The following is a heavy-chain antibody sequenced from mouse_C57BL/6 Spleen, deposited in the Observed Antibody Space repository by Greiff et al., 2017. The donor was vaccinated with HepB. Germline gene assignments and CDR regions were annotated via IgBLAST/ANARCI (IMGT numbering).Heavy chain of an antibody. D-gene: IGHD1-1*01. J-gene: IGHJ1*03. CDR1: GYTFTSYW. V-gene: IGHV1-64*01. CDR2: IHPNSGST. Sequence: VQLQQPGAELVKPGASVKLSCKASGYTFTSYWMHWVKQRPGQGLEWIGMIHPNSGSTNYNEKFKSKATLTVDKYSSRAYMQLSSLTSEDSAVYYCAYYGSSYNWYFDVWGTGTTVTVSS. CDR3: AYYGSSYNWYFDV.